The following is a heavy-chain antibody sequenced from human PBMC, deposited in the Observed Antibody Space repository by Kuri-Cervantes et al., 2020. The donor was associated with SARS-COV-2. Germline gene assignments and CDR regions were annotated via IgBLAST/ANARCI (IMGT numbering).Heavy chain of an antibody. Sequence: GGSLRLFCAASRFTFSAFGMHWVRQAPGKGLEWVAFIRFDGKIIKYADSLKGRFTISRDNSKNTLFLQMNSLRSEDTAVYYCARGLVDRYCSSTSCPYYYYYYMDVWGKGTTVTVSS. V-gene: IGHV3-30*02. CDR2: IRFDGKII. J-gene: IGHJ6*03. CDR3: ARGLVDRYCSSTSCPYYYYYYMDV. D-gene: IGHD2-2*01. CDR1: RFTFSAFG.